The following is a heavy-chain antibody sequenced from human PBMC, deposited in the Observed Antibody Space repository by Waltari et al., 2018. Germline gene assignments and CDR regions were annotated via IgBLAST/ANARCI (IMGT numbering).Heavy chain of an antibody. CDR2: IWYDGSNK. Sequence: QVQLVEFGGGVVQPGRSLRLSCAASGFTFSSYGMHWVRQAPGKGLEWVAVIWYDGSNKYYADSVKGRFTISRDNSKNTLYLQMNSLRAEDTAVYYCAKSNSRVTTFDYWGQGTLVTVSS. CDR1: GFTFSSYG. V-gene: IGHV3-33*06. J-gene: IGHJ4*02. CDR3: AKSNSRVTTFDY. D-gene: IGHD4-17*01.